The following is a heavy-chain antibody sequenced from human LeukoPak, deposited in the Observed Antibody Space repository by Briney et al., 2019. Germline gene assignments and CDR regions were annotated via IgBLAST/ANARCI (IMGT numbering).Heavy chain of an antibody. D-gene: IGHD6-13*01. CDR3: ARPRIAAAGNVSYMDV. J-gene: IGHJ6*03. V-gene: IGHV5-51*01. Sequence: GESLKISCKGSGYSFTSYWIGWVRQMPGKGLEWMGIIYPGDSDTRYSPSFQGQVTISADKSISTANLQWSSLKASDTAMYYCARPRIAAAGNVSYMDVWGKGTTVTVSS. CDR1: GYSFTSYW. CDR2: IYPGDSDT.